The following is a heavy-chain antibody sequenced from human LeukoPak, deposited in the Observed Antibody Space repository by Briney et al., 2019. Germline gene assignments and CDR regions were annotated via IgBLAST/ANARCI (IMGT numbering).Heavy chain of an antibody. V-gene: IGHV1-46*01. D-gene: IGHD2-15*01. CDR1: GGTFSSYA. Sequence: ASVKVSCKASGGTFSSYAISWVRQAPGQGLEWMGIINPSGGSTSYAQKFQGRVTMTRDTSTSTVYMELSSLRSEDTAVYYCARGSSSPTPPGDVWGKGTTVTVSS. CDR2: INPSGGST. CDR3: ARGSSSPTPPGDV. J-gene: IGHJ6*04.